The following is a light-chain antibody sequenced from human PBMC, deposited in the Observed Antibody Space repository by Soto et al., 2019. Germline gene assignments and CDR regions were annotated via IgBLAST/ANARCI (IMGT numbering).Light chain of an antibody. CDR1: QGISDY. CDR3: QKYNWPPFT. V-gene: IGKV1-27*01. Sequence: DIQMTQSPSFLSASVGDRVTISCRASQGISDYLAWYQQKPGKAPRLLIYAASTLQSGVSFRFTGSGSGTDFTLTISSLQPEDVATYYCQKYNWPPFTFGPGTKVDIK. J-gene: IGKJ3*01. CDR2: AAS.